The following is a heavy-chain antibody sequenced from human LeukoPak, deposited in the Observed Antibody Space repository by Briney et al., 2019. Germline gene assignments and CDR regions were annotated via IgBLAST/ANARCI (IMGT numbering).Heavy chain of an antibody. V-gene: IGHV4-39*07. CDR3: AGAPHLYHLLFDY. CDR2: IYYSGST. Sequence: SETLSLTCTVSGGSISSSSYYWGWIRQPPGKGLEWIGSIYYSGSTYYNPSLKSRVTISVDTSKNQFSLKLSSVTAADTAVYYCAGAPHLYHLLFDYWGQGTLVTVSS. D-gene: IGHD1-26*01. CDR1: GGSISSSSYY. J-gene: IGHJ4*02.